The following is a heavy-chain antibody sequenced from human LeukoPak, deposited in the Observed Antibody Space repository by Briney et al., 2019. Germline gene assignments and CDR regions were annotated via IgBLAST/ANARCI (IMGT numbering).Heavy chain of an antibody. CDR1: GFTFSSYG. D-gene: IGHD3-10*01. CDR3: ARKPLGFGELYYFDY. J-gene: IGHJ4*02. CDR2: IWYDGSNK. V-gene: IGHV3-33*01. Sequence: GGSLRLSCAASGFTFSSYGMHWVRQAPGKGLEWVAVIWYDGSNKYYADSVKGRFTISRDNSKNTLYLQMDSLRAEDTAVYYCARKPLGFGELYYFDYWGQGTLVTVSS.